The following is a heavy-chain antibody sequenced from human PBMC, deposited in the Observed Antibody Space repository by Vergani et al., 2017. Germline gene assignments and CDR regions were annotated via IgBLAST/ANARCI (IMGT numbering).Heavy chain of an antibody. CDR1: GGTFSSYT. CDR3: AGVDQAVPAEDAFDI. CDR2: IIPILGIA. V-gene: IGHV1-69*02. D-gene: IGHD2-2*01. Sequence: QVQLVQSGAEVKKPGSSVKVSCKASGGTFSSYTISWVRQAPGQGLEWMGRIIPILGIANYAQKFQGRVTITADKSTSTAYMELSSLRSEDTAVYYCAGVDQAVPAEDAFDIWGQGTMVTVSS. J-gene: IGHJ3*02.